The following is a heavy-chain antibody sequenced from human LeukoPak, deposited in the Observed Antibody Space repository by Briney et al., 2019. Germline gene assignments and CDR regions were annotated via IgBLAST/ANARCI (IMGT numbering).Heavy chain of an antibody. CDR3: AKDTPCSGGSCYLVPWFDP. Sequence: SETLSLTRTVSGGSLNNYYWSWIRQPPRKGLEGIGYIYYSGGDMNYNPSLKNRVTMSVDTSKNQFSLKLSSVTAADTAVYYCAKDTPCSGGSCYLVPWFDPWGQGTLVTVSS. D-gene: IGHD2-15*01. CDR2: IYYSGGDM. CDR1: GGSLNNYY. V-gene: IGHV4-59*12. J-gene: IGHJ5*02.